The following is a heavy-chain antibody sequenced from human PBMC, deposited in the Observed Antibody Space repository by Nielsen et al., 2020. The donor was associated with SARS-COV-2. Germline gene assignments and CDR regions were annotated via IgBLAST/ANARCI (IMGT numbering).Heavy chain of an antibody. Sequence: GESLKISCAASKFTFSTYGMHWVRQTPGKGLEWVAVISYDAVNVDYADSVKGRFTISRDNSKNTLYLQMNSLRAEDTAVYYCARGRPGLYFDYWGQGTLVTVSS. CDR1: KFTFSTYG. V-gene: IGHV3-30*03. CDR2: ISYDAVNV. CDR3: ARGRPGLYFDY. J-gene: IGHJ4*02.